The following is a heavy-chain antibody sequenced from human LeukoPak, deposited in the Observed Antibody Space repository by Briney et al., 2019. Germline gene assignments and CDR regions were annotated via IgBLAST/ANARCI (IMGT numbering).Heavy chain of an antibody. J-gene: IGHJ3*02. D-gene: IGHD2-2*02. Sequence: GGSLRLSCAAPGFTFSSYNMKWVRQAPGKGLEWVSSISSSSSSIYYADSVKGRFTISRDNAKNSLYLQMNSLRAEDTAVYYCARGHCSTTTCYTKDDAFDIWGQGTMVTVSS. CDR3: ARGHCSTTTCYTKDDAFDI. V-gene: IGHV3-21*01. CDR1: GFTFSSYN. CDR2: ISSSSSSI.